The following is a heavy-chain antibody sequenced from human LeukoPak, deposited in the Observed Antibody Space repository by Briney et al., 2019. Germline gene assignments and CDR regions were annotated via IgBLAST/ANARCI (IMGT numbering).Heavy chain of an antibody. CDR2: ISSSSSYI. CDR1: GFTFSSYS. V-gene: IGHV3-21*01. J-gene: IGHJ4*02. Sequence: GTSLRLSCAASGFTFSSYSMNWVRQAPGKGLEWVSSISSSSSYIYYADSVKGRFTISRDNAKNSLYLQMNSLRAEDTAVYYCARGGRIAAALTDMDYWGQGTLVTVSS. D-gene: IGHD6-13*01. CDR3: ARGGRIAAALTDMDY.